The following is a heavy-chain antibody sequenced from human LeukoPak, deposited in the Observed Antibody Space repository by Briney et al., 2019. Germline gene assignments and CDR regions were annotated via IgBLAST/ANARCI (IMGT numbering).Heavy chain of an antibody. CDR2: IRSTANNYAT. D-gene: IGHD4-23*01. CDR1: GFAFSGSA. V-gene: IGHV3-73*01. Sequence: SGGSLRLSCAASGFAFSGSAIHWVRQASGKVPEWVGRIRSTANNYATAYAASLKGRFTISRDDSKNTAYLQMNSLRAEDTAIYHCAKVRGGNRGDAFDMWGQGTMVTVSS. J-gene: IGHJ3*02. CDR3: AKVRGGNRGDAFDM.